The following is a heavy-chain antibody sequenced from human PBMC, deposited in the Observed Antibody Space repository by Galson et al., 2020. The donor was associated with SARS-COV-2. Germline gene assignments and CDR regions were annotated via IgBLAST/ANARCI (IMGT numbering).Heavy chain of an antibody. V-gene: IGHV3-30-3*01. CDR3: ARSRGRAMEYFQH. D-gene: IGHD6-25*01. CDR1: GFTFSTYA. J-gene: IGHJ1*01. CDR2: MSYDGSNE. Sequence: GESLKISCAAPGFTFSTYAMNWVRQAPGKGLEWVAIMSYDGSNEHYADSVKGRFTISRDNSKNTLYLQMNSLRPEDTAVYYCARSRGRAMEYFQHWGQGTLVTVSS.